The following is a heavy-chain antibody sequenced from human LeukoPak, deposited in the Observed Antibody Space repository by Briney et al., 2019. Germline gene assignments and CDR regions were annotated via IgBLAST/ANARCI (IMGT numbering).Heavy chain of an antibody. CDR2: IYYSGST. CDR1: GGSISSNSYY. J-gene: IGHJ5*02. V-gene: IGHV4-39*07. D-gene: IGHD1-26*01. Sequence: SETLSLTCTVSGGSISSNSYYWGWIRQPPGKGLEWIGSIYYSGSTYYNPSLKSRVTISVDTSKNQFSLKLSSVTAADTAVYYCARGGSYYGFDWFDPWGQGTLVTVSS. CDR3: ARGGSYYGFDWFDP.